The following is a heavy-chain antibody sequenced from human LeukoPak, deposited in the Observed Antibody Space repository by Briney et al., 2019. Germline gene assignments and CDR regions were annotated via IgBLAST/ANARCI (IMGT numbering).Heavy chain of an antibody. Sequence: GGSLRLSCAASGCTFDDYAMHWVRQAPGKGLEWVSGISWNSGSIGYADSVKGRFTISRDNAKNSLYLQMNSLRAEDTALYYCAKDIDEGATPYYYYYMDVWGKGTTVTVSS. J-gene: IGHJ6*03. D-gene: IGHD1-26*01. CDR2: ISWNSGSI. V-gene: IGHV3-9*01. CDR1: GCTFDDYA. CDR3: AKDIDEGATPYYYYYMDV.